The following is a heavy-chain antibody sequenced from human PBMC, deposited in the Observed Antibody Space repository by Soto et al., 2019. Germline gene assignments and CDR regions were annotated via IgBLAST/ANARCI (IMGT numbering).Heavy chain of an antibody. CDR1: GFTFDDYA. Sequence: EVQLVESGGDLVQPGRSLRLSCVVSGFTFDDYAMHWVRQAPGKGLEWVSGISWNSGSIRYADSVKGRFTISRDNAKNSLYLQMYSLRVEDTAFYYCAKDRFPGVLYSFDYWGQGALVTVSS. J-gene: IGHJ4*02. CDR2: ISWNSGSI. CDR3: AKDRFPGVLYSFDY. D-gene: IGHD6-6*01. V-gene: IGHV3-9*01.